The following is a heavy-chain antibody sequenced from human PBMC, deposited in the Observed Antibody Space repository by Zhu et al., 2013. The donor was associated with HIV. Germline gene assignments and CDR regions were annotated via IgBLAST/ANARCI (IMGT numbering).Heavy chain of an antibody. CDR2: FNPKNFDT. CDR3: VRDRNYYDSSGYSPFDY. V-gene: IGHV1-2*02. D-gene: IGHD3-22*01. J-gene: IGHJ4*02. Sequence: QGKLVQSGAEMRKPGASVRISCEASGYTFRDFYIHWVRQAPGKGLEWMGWFNPKNFDTNYADVFYDRVTLTGDTSLTTAYLDLTRLTSDDTATYFCVRDRNYYDSSGYSPFDYWGQGPWSPSPQ. CDR1: GYTFRDFY.